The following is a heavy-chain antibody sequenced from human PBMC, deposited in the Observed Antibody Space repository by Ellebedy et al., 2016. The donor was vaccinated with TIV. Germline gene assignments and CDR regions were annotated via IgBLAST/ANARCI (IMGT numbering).Heavy chain of an antibody. J-gene: IGHJ6*02. D-gene: IGHD4-17*01. Sequence: ASVKVSCKASGGTFNSHGFSWVRQGPGQGLEWMGRIIPILDIAHYAQNFQGRITITADKSTSTVYMDLRSLRSEDTAVYYCAREFYRYGDPIYYYGMDVWGQGTTVTVSS. V-gene: IGHV1-69*04. CDR3: AREFYRYGDPIYYYGMDV. CDR2: IIPILDIA. CDR1: GGTFNSHG.